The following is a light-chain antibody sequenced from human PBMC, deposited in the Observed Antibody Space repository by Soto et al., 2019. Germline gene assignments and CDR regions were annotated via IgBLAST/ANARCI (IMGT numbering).Light chain of an antibody. CDR3: QHYQSGHPIT. CDR2: GAS. J-gene: IGKJ5*01. Sequence: IVLTQSPATLSLSPWERATLSCRASQSVSSYLAWYQQKPGQAPRLLISGASSRATGIPDRFTGSGSETSFTLTISRLEPEDFALYYCQHYQSGHPITFGQGTRLEIK. V-gene: IGKV3-20*01. CDR1: QSVSSY.